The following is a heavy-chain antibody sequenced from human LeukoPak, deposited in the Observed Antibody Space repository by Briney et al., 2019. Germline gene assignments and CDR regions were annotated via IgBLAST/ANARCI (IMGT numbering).Heavy chain of an antibody. CDR2: INTNTGNP. CDR1: GYTFTSYA. Sequence: ASVKVSCKASGYTFTSYAMNWVRQAPGQGLEWMGWINTNTGNPTYAQGFTGRFVFSLDTSVSTAYLQISSLKAEDTAVYYCARDENIAVATRGDYYYYGMDVWGQGTTVTVSS. D-gene: IGHD6-19*01. J-gene: IGHJ6*02. CDR3: ARDENIAVATRGDYYYYGMDV. V-gene: IGHV7-4-1*02.